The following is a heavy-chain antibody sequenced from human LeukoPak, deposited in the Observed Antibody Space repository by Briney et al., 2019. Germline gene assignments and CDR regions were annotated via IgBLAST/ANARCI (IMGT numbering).Heavy chain of an antibody. CDR3: ARTGVGGYIFDY. D-gene: IGHD5-12*01. CDR1: GGSISSSSYY. V-gene: IGHV4-39*01. J-gene: IGHJ4*02. Sequence: PSETLSLTCTVSGGSISSSSYYWGWIRQPPGKGLEWIGSIYYSGSTYYNPSLKSRVTISVDTSKNQFSLKLSSVTAADTAVYYCARTGVGGYIFDYWGQGTLVTVSS. CDR2: IYYSGST.